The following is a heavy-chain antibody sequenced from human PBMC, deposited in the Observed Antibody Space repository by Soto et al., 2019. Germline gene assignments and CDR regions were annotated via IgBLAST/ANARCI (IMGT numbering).Heavy chain of an antibody. D-gene: IGHD1-1*01. CDR2: VSSNAIST. Sequence: LRLSCAASGFTFSNYAIHWVRQAPGKGLEYVSAVSSNAISTFYANSVKGIFTISRDNSQNTVYLQMGSLTTEDMAVFYCARKGSATTASNWYFDLWGGGTLVTVSS. CDR1: GFTFSNYA. V-gene: IGHV3-64*01. J-gene: IGHJ2*01. CDR3: ARKGSATTASNWYFDL.